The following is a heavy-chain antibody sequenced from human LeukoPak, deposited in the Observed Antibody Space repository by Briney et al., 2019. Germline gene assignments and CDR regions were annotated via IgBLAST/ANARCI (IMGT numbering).Heavy chain of an antibody. J-gene: IGHJ3*01. CDR3: AGDWLVGVPFDAFHL. CDR2: IKQDGSEE. Sequence: PGGSLRLSCAASGFTFRNYWMSWVRQAPGKGLECVANIKQDGSEEYYVDSVKGRFTISRDNAKNSLYLQMDSLSAEDTALYFCAGDWLVGVPFDAFHLWGQGTMVTVSS. CDR1: GFTFRNYW. V-gene: IGHV3-7*01. D-gene: IGHD1-26*01.